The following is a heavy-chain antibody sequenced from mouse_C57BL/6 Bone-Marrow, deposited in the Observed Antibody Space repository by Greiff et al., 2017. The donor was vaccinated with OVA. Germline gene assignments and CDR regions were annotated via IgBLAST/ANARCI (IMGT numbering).Heavy chain of an antibody. Sequence: EVQVVESGGGLVQPGGSLSLSCAASGFTFTDYYMSWVRPPPGKALEWLGFLRNKANGYTTESSASVKGRFIISRDNSQSILYLQMNALRAEDSATYDCARYGGGGYYPFDYWGQGTTLTVSS. CDR1: GFTFTDYY. V-gene: IGHV7-3*01. CDR2: LRNKANGYTT. CDR3: ARYGGGGYYPFDY. J-gene: IGHJ2*01. D-gene: IGHD2-3*01.